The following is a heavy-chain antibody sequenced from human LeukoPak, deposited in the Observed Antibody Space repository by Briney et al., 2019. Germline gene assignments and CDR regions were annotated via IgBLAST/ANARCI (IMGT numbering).Heavy chain of an antibody. J-gene: IGHJ1*01. Sequence: GGSVRLSCAASGFTFSSYGMHWVRQAPGKGLGWVAVISYDGSNKYYADSVKGRFTISRDNSKNTLYLQMNSLRTEDTAIYYCAKEDVVVITIRYFQHWGQGTLVTVSS. CDR2: ISYDGSNK. CDR3: AKEDVVVITIRYFQH. CDR1: GFTFSSYG. D-gene: IGHD3-22*01. V-gene: IGHV3-30*18.